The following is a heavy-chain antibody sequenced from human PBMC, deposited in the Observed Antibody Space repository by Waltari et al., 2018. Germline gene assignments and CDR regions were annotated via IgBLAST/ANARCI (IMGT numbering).Heavy chain of an antibody. CDR2: VNHGGSP. D-gene: IGHD6-6*01. Sequence: QVQLHQWGAGLLKPSETLSRTCADDGGSFSGYYWSWIRKPPGKGLEGTGEVNHGGSPNYPPTLKRGVTLTVHTSKNQSSLKLSSAPAADTAVYYCARGRSGIAARPFAYWGQGTLVTVST. CDR3: ARGRSGIAARPFAY. V-gene: IGHV4-34*01. CDR1: GGSFSGYY. J-gene: IGHJ4*02.